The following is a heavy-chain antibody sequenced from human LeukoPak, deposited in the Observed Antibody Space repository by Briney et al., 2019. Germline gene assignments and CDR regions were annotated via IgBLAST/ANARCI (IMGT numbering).Heavy chain of an antibody. V-gene: IGHV4-34*01. CDR2: INHSGST. J-gene: IGHJ6*03. Sequence: PSETLSLTCAVYGGSFSGYYWSWIRQPPGKGLEWIGEINHSGSTNYNPSLKSRVTISVDTSKNQFSLKLSSVTAADTAVYYCARHATSPFYYYYYMDVWGKGTTVTISS. D-gene: IGHD1/OR15-1a*01. CDR3: ARHATSPFYYYYYMDV. CDR1: GGSFSGYY.